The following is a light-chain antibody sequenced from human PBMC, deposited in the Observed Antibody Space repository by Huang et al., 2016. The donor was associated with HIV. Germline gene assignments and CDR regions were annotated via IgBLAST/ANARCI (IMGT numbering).Light chain of an antibody. Sequence: DIQMTQSPSSLSASVGDRVTITCRASQRISSYLNWYQQNPGKAPKLLIYAASSLQRGVPSRFSGSRSGTDFTLTISSLQPEDFATYYCQQSYSTPITFGQGTRLEIK. V-gene: IGKV1-39*01. CDR3: QQSYSTPIT. CDR1: QRISSY. J-gene: IGKJ5*01. CDR2: AAS.